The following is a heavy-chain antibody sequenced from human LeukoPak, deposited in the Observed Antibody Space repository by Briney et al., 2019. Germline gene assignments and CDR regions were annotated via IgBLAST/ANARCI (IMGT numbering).Heavy chain of an antibody. CDR3: ARDAQGSRYYFDY. V-gene: IGHV6-1*01. Sequence: SQTLSLTCAISGDSVSSNSATWNWIRQSPSRGLEWLGRTYYNTQCYNDYAASVKSRITINPDTSKNQFSLQLNSVTPEDTALYYCARDAQGSRYYFDYWGQGTLVTVSS. D-gene: IGHD6-13*01. J-gene: IGHJ4*02. CDR1: GDSVSSNSAT. CDR2: TYYNTQCYN.